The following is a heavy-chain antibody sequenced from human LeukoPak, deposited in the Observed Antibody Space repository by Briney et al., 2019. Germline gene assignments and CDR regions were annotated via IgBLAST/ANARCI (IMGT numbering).Heavy chain of an antibody. CDR2: INPSGGST. CDR1: GYTFTSYY. J-gene: IGHJ5*02. CDR3: AREGGYCSSTSCYGWFDP. D-gene: IGHD2-2*01. V-gene: IGHV1-46*03. Sequence: ASVKVSCKTSGYTFTSYYMHWVRQAPGQGLEWMGIINPSGGSTSYAQKFQGRVTMTRDTSTSTIYMELSSLRSEDTAVYYCAREGGYCSSTSCYGWFDPWGQGTLVTVSS.